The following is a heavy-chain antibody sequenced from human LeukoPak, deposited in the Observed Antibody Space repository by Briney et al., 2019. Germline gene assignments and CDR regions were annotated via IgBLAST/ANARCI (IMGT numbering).Heavy chain of an antibody. Sequence: GGSLRLSCAASGFTFSSYAMSWVRQAPGKGLEWVSAISGSGGSTYYADSVKGRFTISRDNSKNTLYLQMNSLRAEDTAVYYCAKDSYSSEAYYYYGMDVWGQGTTVTVSS. CDR1: GFTFSSYA. V-gene: IGHV3-23*01. CDR3: AKDSYSSEAYYYYGMDV. D-gene: IGHD4-11*01. J-gene: IGHJ6*02. CDR2: ISGSGGST.